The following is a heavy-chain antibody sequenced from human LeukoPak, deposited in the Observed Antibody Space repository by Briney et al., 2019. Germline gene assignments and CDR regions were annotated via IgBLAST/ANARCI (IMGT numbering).Heavy chain of an antibody. CDR2: ISYDGSNK. CDR1: GFTFSSYA. CDR3: ARGAWRWEMATSTFDY. V-gene: IGHV3-30*04. Sequence: SGGSLRLSCAASGFTFSSYAMYWVRQAPGKGLEWVAVISYDGSNKYYADSVKGRFTISRDNSKNTLYLQMNSLRAEDTAVCYCARGAWRWEMATSTFDYWGQGTLVTVSS. J-gene: IGHJ4*02. D-gene: IGHD5-24*01.